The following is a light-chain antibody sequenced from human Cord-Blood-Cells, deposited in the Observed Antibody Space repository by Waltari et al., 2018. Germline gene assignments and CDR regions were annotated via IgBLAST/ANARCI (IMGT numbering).Light chain of an antibody. CDR2: AAS. J-gene: IGKJ2*01. V-gene: IGKV1-9*01. CDR1: QGISSY. CDR3: QQLNSYPYT. Sequence: DIQLTQSPSFLSVSVGDRVTITCRASQGISSYLAWYQQKPGKAPKLLIYAASTLQSVVPSRFSGSGSGTEFTLTISSLQPEDFATYYCQQLNSYPYTFGQGTKLEIK.